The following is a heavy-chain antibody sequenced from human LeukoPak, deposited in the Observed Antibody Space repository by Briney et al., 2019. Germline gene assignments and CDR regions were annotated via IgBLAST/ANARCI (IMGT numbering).Heavy chain of an antibody. CDR3: ARRYCTNGVCAGNFDY. D-gene: IGHD2-8*01. J-gene: IGHJ4*02. V-gene: IGHV1-2*02. CDR2: INPNSGGT. CDR1: GYTFTGYY. Sequence: ASVEVSCKASGYTFTGYYMHWVRQAPGQGLEWMGWINPNSGGTNYAQKFQGRVTMTRDTSISTAYMELSRLRSDDTAVYYCARRYCTNGVCAGNFDYWGQGTLVTVSS.